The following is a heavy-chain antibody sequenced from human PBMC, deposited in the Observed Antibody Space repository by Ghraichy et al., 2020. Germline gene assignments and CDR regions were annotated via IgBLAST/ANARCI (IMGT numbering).Heavy chain of an antibody. J-gene: IGHJ5*02. CDR3: ARGGSSSEAGS. CDR1: GFTVINNF. D-gene: IGHD6-25*01. V-gene: IGHV3-66*01. Sequence: LSLTCAASGFTVINNFMTWVRQAPGKGLEWVALIYSGGTTSYADSVKGRFTLSRDSSKNTVYLQINSLRVDDTAVYYCARGGSSSEAGSWGQGTLVTVSS. CDR2: IYSGGTT.